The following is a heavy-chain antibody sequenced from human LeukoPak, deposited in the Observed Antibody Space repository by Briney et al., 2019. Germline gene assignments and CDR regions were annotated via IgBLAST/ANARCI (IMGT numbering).Heavy chain of an antibody. J-gene: IGHJ4*02. V-gene: IGHV1-18*04. Sequence: ASVKVSCKASGYTFTSYGISWVRQAPGQGLEWMGWIGAYNGNTNYAQKLQGRVTMTTDTSTSTAYMELRSLRSDDTAVYYCARENYGSGSYYVRDFDYWGQGTLVTVSS. CDR2: IGAYNGNT. CDR3: ARENYGSGSYYVRDFDY. CDR1: GYTFTSYG. D-gene: IGHD3-10*01.